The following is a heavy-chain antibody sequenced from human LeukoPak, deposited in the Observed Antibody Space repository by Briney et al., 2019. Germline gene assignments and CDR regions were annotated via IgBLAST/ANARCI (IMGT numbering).Heavy chain of an antibody. J-gene: IGHJ4*02. Sequence: GRSLRLSCAASGFTSSSYGMNWVRQAPGKGLEWVSSISSSSSYINYADSVKGRFTISRDNAKNSVYLQMNSLRAEDTAVYYCARDRDRASAGRCYLPDDWGQGTLVTVSS. V-gene: IGHV3-21*01. D-gene: IGHD2-15*01. CDR1: GFTSSSYG. CDR2: ISSSSSYI. CDR3: ARDRDRASAGRCYLPDD.